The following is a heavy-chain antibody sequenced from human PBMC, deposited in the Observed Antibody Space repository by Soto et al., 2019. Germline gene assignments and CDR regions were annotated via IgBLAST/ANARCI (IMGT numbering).Heavy chain of an antibody. CDR1: GFTFSSYG. V-gene: IGHV3-33*01. D-gene: IGHD2-2*01. CDR2: IWYDGRNK. J-gene: IGHJ4*02. Sequence: SGGGVVQPGRSLRLSCAASGFTFSSYGMHWVRQAPGKGLEWVAVIWYDGRNKYYADSVKGRFTISRDNSKNTLYLQMNSLRAEDTAVYYCARSDRRCSPNCVVVADYWGQGTLVTVSS. CDR3: ARSDRRCSPNCVVVADY.